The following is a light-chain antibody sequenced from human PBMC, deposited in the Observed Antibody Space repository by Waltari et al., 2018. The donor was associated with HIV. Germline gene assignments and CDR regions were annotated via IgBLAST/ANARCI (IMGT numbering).Light chain of an antibody. V-gene: IGKV3-20*01. J-gene: IGKJ4*01. CDR2: GAS. CDR3: HHYGSPLT. CDR1: QSVGSNS. Sequence: EIVLTQSQGTLYLSPGERATLSCGASQSVGSNSLNWYQQKAGQAPRLLIYGASSRATGIPDRFSGSGSGTDFTLTISRLEPEDFAVYFCHHYGSPLTFGGGTKVETK.